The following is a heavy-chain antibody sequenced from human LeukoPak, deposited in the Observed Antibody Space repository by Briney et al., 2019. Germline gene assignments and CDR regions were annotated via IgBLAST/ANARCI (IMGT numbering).Heavy chain of an antibody. V-gene: IGHV3-7*01. CDR3: ARIGYSSSSLDY. Sequence: GGCLRLACAASGFTFSNYWMSWVRQAPGRWLEWVANINQDGRVKYYVDSVKGRFTISRDNAKNSQYLQMNSLRVEDTAVYYCARIGYSSSSLDYWGQGTLVTVSS. CDR2: INQDGRVK. D-gene: IGHD6-6*01. CDR1: GFTFSNYW. J-gene: IGHJ4*02.